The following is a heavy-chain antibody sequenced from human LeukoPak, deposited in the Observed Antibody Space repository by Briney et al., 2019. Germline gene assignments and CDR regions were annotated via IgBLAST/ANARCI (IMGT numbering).Heavy chain of an antibody. CDR2: INHSGRT. CDR3: ARGSAIAATGSRFGMDV. Sequence: SETLSLTCAVYGGSFSGHYWSWIRQPPGKGPEWIGEINHSGRTNYNPSLQSRVTTSVDTSKNQFSLKLSSVTAADTAVYYCARGSAIAATGSRFGMDVWGQGTTVTVSS. D-gene: IGHD6-13*01. J-gene: IGHJ6*02. V-gene: IGHV4-34*01. CDR1: GGSFSGHY.